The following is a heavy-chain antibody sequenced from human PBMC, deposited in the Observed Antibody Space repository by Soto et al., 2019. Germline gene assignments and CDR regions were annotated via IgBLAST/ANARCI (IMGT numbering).Heavy chain of an antibody. Sequence: GGSLRLSCAASGFTFSTYAMSWVRQAPGKGLEWVSAISGTGSSKYYADSVKGRFTISRDNSKNTLYLQMNSLRAEDTAVYYCARDSAVAGTFDYWGQGTLVTVSS. D-gene: IGHD6-19*01. J-gene: IGHJ4*02. CDR2: ISGTGSSK. CDR3: ARDSAVAGTFDY. CDR1: GFTFSTYA. V-gene: IGHV3-23*01.